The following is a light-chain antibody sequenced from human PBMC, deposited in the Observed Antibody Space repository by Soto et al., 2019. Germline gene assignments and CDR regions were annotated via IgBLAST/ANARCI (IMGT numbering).Light chain of an antibody. Sequence: QSALTQPASVSGSPGQSITISCTGTSSDIGAYNYVSWYQQHPGKAPKLMIYDVSNRPSGVSNRFSGSKSGNTASLTISGLQAEDEADYYCSSYTSSSRVVFGGGTKVTVL. J-gene: IGLJ2*01. V-gene: IGLV2-14*01. CDR1: SSDIGAYNY. CDR3: SSYTSSSRVV. CDR2: DVS.